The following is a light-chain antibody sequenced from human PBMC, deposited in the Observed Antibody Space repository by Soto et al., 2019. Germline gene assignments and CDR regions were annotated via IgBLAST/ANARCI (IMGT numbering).Light chain of an antibody. Sequence: EIVLTQSPGTLSLSPGERATLSCRASQSVSSSYLAWYQQTPGPAPRLLIYGAASRATDIPDRFSGSGSGTDFTLTISRLEPEDFAVYYCQQYGSTLRTFGQATKVEIK. CDR2: GAA. CDR1: QSVSSSY. CDR3: QQYGSTLRT. V-gene: IGKV3-20*01. J-gene: IGKJ1*01.